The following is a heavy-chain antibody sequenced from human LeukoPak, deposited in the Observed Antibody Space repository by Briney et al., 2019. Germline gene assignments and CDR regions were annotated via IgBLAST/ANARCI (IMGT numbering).Heavy chain of an antibody. D-gene: IGHD6-19*01. Sequence: PSETLSLTCTASGGSISSYYWSWIRQPPGKGLEWLGYIYYSGSTNYNPSLKSRVTISVDTSKNQLSLKLSSVTAADTAVYYCARAIQWLVFDYWGQGTLVTVSS. J-gene: IGHJ4*02. CDR1: GGSISSYY. CDR3: ARAIQWLVFDY. CDR2: IYYSGST. V-gene: IGHV4-59*01.